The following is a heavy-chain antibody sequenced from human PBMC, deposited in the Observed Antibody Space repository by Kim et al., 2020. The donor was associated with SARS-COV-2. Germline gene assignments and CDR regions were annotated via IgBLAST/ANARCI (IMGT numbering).Heavy chain of an antibody. CDR3: AKDTAVYGIDYYGMDV. D-gene: IGHD1-1*01. V-gene: IGHV3-30*18. CDR1: GFTFSTYG. Sequence: GGSLRLSCAASGFTFSTYGMHWVRQAPGKGLEWVALISYDGSNTFYADSVKGHFTISRDNSKNLVYLQMNRLTTDNTAVYYCAKDTAVYGIDYYGMDVWGRGTTVTVSS. J-gene: IGHJ6*02. CDR2: ISYDGSNT.